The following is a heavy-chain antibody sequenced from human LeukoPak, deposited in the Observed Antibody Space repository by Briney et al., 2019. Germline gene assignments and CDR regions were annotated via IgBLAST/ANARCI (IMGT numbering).Heavy chain of an antibody. CDR3: AKEAAPSYGDYEGWFDP. J-gene: IGHJ5*02. D-gene: IGHD4-17*01. CDR2: IYSGGST. V-gene: IGHV3-53*01. CDR1: GFTVSSNY. Sequence: GGSLRLSCAASGFTVSSNYMSWVRQAPGKGLEWVSVIYSGGSTYYADSVKGRFTISRDNSKNTLYLQMNSLRAEDTAVYYCAKEAAPSYGDYEGWFDPWGQGTLVTVSS.